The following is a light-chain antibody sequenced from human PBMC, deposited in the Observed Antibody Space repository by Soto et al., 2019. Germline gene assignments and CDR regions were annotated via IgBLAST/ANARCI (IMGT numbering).Light chain of an antibody. V-gene: IGKV3-15*01. Sequence: DIVMTQSPATLSVSPGERATLSRRASQSVSSNLAWFQQKPGQAPGLLIYGASTRATGVPARFSGSGSGTEFTLTIAGLQFEDSAIYYCQQYNYWPPYTFGQGTKVDIK. J-gene: IGKJ2*01. CDR2: GAS. CDR1: QSVSSN. CDR3: QQYNYWPPYT.